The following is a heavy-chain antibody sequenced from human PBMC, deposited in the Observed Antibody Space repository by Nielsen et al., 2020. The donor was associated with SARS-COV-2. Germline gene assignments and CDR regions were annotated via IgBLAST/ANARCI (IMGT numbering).Heavy chain of an antibody. V-gene: IGHV3-30*18. J-gene: IGHJ4*02. CDR3: AKVGAGGFFDY. CDR2: ISYDGSNK. Sequence: GESLKISCAASGFTFSSYGMHWVRQAPGKGLGWVAVISYDGSNKYYADSVKGRFTISRDNSKNTLYLQMNSLRAEDTAVYYCAKVGAGGFFDYWGQGTLVTVSS. CDR1: GFTFSSYG. D-gene: IGHD4/OR15-4a*01.